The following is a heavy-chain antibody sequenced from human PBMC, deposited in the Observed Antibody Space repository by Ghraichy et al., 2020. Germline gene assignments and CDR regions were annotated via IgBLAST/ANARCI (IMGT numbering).Heavy chain of an antibody. CDR3: AKGLTGGTWGAACYFDF. D-gene: IGHD2-15*01. Sequence: GGSLRLSCAASGFTFSSYAMTWVRQAPGKGLEWVSTISDDGGSTYYAGSVKGRFIISRDNSQNTVYLQMNSLRAEDTAFYYCAKGLTGGTWGAACYFDFWGPGTLVPVFS. V-gene: IGHV3-23*01. J-gene: IGHJ4*02. CDR2: ISDDGGST. CDR1: GFTFSSYA.